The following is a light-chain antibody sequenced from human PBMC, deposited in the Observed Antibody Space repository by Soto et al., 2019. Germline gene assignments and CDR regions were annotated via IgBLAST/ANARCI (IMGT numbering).Light chain of an antibody. CDR2: AAS. Sequence: ENVLAQSPATPSLSPGESATLSCRPSQSVSSNSLAWHQQKPGQAPRLLMYAASSRAAGIPDRFSGSGSGTDFTLTISRLEPEDFAVYYCQQHGSWGITFGPGTKVDI. V-gene: IGKV3-20*01. J-gene: IGKJ3*01. CDR1: QSVSSNS. CDR3: QQHGSWGIT.